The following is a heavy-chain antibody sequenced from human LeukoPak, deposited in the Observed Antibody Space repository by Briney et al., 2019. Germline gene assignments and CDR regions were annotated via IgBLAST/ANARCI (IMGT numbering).Heavy chain of an antibody. CDR2: IYYSGST. D-gene: IGHD6-13*01. Sequence: SETLSLTCTVSGGSISSNSYYWGWIRQPPGKGLEWIGSIYYSGSTYYNPSLKSRVTISVDTSKNQFSLKLSSVTAADTAVYYCARPLAAAGRYNWFDPWGQGTLVTVSS. J-gene: IGHJ5*02. CDR3: ARPLAAAGRYNWFDP. CDR1: GGSISSNSYY. V-gene: IGHV4-39*01.